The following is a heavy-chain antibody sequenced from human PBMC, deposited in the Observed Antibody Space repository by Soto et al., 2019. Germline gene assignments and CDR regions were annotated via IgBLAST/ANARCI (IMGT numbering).Heavy chain of an antibody. V-gene: IGHV1-24*01. Sequence: GASVKPCCEVSGYTLTELAMHWVRQAPGKGLEWMGGFDPEDGETIYAQKFQGRVTMTEDTSTDTAYMELSSLRSEDTAVYYCATAPPPAAGLAYWAQRTLVPVSS. CDR1: GYTLTELA. D-gene: IGHD6-13*01. J-gene: IGHJ1*01. CDR2: FDPEDGET. CDR3: ATAPPPAAGLAY.